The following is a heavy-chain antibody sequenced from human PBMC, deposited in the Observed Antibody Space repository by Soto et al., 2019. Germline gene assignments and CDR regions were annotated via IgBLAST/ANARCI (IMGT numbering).Heavy chain of an antibody. CDR3: TIDSPIPTFDY. CDR1: GFTFSNAW. V-gene: IGHV3-15*01. CDR2: IKSKTDGGTT. J-gene: IGHJ4*02. Sequence: GGSLRLSCAASGFTFSNAWMSWVRQAPGKGLEWVGRIKSKTDGGTTDYAAPVKGRFTISRDDSKNTLYLQMNSLKTEDTAVYYFTIDSPIPTFDYWGQGTLVTVSS.